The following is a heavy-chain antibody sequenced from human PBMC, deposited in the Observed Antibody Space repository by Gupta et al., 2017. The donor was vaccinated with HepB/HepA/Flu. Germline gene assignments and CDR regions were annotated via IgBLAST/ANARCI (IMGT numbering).Heavy chain of an antibody. Sequence: QVQLVESGGGVVQPGRSLRLSCAASGFTFSSYGMHWVRQAPGKGLEWVAVIWYDGSNKYYADSVKGRFTISRDNSKNTRYLQMNSLRAEDTAVYYCASERRDLGRGYYFDYWGQGNLVTVSS. CDR2: IWYDGSNK. J-gene: IGHJ4*02. CDR1: GFTFSSYG. CDR3: ASERRDLGRGYYFDY. V-gene: IGHV3-33*01. D-gene: IGHD7-27*01.